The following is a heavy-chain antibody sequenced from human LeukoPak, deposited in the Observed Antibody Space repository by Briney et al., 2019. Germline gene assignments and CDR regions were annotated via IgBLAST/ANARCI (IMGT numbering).Heavy chain of an antibody. D-gene: IGHD3-10*01. CDR1: GFTFNRNG. Sequence: PGGSLRLSCAASGFTFNRNGMHWVRQAPGKGLEWVALIWFDGSREYYGDSVKGRFTISRENAKSSLYLQMNSLRVDDTAVYHCAREATFGEWVHWGPGTLVTVSS. CDR3: AREATFGEWVH. CDR2: IWFDGSRE. J-gene: IGHJ4*02. V-gene: IGHV3-33*01.